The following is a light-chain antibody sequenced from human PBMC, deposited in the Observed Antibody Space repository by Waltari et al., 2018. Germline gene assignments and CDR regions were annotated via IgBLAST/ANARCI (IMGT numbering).Light chain of an antibody. V-gene: IGLV1-44*01. CDR3: STWDHSLKGPV. CDR2: SDF. CDR1: ISNIGSDT. Sequence: QSVLTQPPSVSATPGQRVTTSCSGSISNIGSDTGNWYQHLPGTAPRLVMFSDFQRPSGVPERLSGSNSGTSASLAISGLQSDDEAVYFCSTWDHSLKGPVFGGGTKLTVL. J-gene: IGLJ2*01.